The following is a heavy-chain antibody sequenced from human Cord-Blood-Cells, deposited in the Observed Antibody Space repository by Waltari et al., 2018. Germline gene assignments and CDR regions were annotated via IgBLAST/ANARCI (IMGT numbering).Heavy chain of an antibody. CDR3: ARGPYGSGRFKYYYYYYMDV. J-gene: IGHJ6*03. D-gene: IGHD3-10*01. CDR2: IYYSGIT. V-gene: IGHV4-30-4*08. CDR1: GGSISSGDYY. Sequence: QVQLQESGPGLVKPSQTLSLTCTVSGGSISSGDYYWSWIRQPPGKGLEWIGYIYYSGITYYNPSLKSRVTISVDTSKNQFSLKLGSVTAADTAVYYCARGPYGSGRFKYYYYYYMDVWGKGTTVTVSS.